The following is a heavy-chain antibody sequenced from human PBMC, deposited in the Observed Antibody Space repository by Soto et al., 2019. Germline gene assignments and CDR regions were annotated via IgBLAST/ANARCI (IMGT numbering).Heavy chain of an antibody. V-gene: IGHV1-46*01. CDR3: ARVIPYENSAFYFDY. CDR2: INPSGGGT. J-gene: IGHJ4*02. CDR1: GYTFSTYY. D-gene: IGHD3-22*01. Sequence: ASVKVSCKAPGYTFSTYYIHWVRQAPGQGLEWMGVINPSGGGTHYAEEFKDRITLTRDTSTRTLYMELTSLISEDTAVYYCARVIPYENSAFYFDYWGQGTLVTVSS.